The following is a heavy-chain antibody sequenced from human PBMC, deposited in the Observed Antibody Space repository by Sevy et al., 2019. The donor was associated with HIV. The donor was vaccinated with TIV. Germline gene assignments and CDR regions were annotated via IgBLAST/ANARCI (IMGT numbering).Heavy chain of an antibody. V-gene: IGHV4-59*01. CDR1: GGSITSYY. CDR3: ARSPSYGSGSYSFHPVDY. D-gene: IGHD3-10*01. Sequence: SETLSLTCTVSGGSITSYYWSWIRQPPGKGLEWIGPIYYSGSTNYNPSLKSRVTISVDTSKNQFSLKLSSVTAADTAVYYCARSPSYGSGSYSFHPVDYWGQGTLVTVSS. J-gene: IGHJ4*02. CDR2: IYYSGST.